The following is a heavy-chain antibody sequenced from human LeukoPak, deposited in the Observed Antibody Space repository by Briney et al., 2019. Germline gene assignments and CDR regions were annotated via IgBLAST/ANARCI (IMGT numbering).Heavy chain of an antibody. J-gene: IGHJ4*02. CDR1: GFIFSKAW. V-gene: IGHV3-15*01. CDR2: IKGQGDGGTT. CDR3: TTDLSPFGYDFWSGYSID. D-gene: IGHD3-3*01. Sequence: GGSLRLSWPASGFIFSKAWMSWARQGPGKGLEWVGRIKGQGDGGTTDYAAFVKDRFTISRDDSKNTLFLQMNSVKTEDTAVYYCTTDLSPFGYDFWSGYSIDWGQGTRVTVSS.